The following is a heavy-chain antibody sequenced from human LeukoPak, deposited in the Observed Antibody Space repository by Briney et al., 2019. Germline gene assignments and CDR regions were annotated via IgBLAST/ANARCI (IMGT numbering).Heavy chain of an antibody. J-gene: IGHJ4*02. D-gene: IGHD3-10*01. CDR1: GYTFTSYG. V-gene: IGHV1-46*01. Sequence: ASVKVSCKASGYTFTSYGISWVRQAPGQGLEWMGIINPSGGSTSYAQKFQGRVTMTRDTSTSTVYMELSSLRSEDTAVYYCARGHGSAMVRGLIDYWGQGTLVTVSS. CDR3: ARGHGSAMVRGLIDY. CDR2: INPSGGST.